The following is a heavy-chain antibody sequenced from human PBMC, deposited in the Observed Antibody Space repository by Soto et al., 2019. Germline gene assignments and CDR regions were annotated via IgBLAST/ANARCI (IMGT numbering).Heavy chain of an antibody. CDR1: GFTFSSYA. Sequence: WGSLRLSCAASGFTFSSYAMSWVRQAPGKGLEWVSAISGSGGSTYYADSVKGRFTISRDNSKNTLYLQMDSLRAEDTAVYYCAKDRFPIVATTNGEFDYWGQGTLVTVSS. CDR2: ISGSGGST. CDR3: AKDRFPIVATTNGEFDY. D-gene: IGHD5-12*01. J-gene: IGHJ4*02. V-gene: IGHV3-23*01.